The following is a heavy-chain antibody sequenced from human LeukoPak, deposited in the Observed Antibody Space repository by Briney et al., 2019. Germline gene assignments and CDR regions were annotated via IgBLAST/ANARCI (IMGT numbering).Heavy chain of an antibody. CDR1: GFVFSDYY. V-gene: IGHV3-11*01. CDR3: ARSRITVASIAWAY. CDR2: ISFSGGDK. J-gene: IGHJ4*02. D-gene: IGHD6-19*01. Sequence: GGSLRLSCAASGFVFSDYYMSWVRQAPGKGLEWISYISFSGGDKFYADSVEGRFTISRDNAKNSLYLQMNSLRAEDTAVYYCARSRITVASIAWAYWGQGTLVTVSS.